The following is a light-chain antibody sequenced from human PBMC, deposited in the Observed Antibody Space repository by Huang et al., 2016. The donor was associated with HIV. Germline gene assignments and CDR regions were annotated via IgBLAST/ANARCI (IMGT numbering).Light chain of an antibody. CDR1: QGISNS. CDR2: STS. CDR3: QQDYTSPT. V-gene: IGKV1-NL1*01. J-gene: IGKJ1*01. Sequence: DIQMTQSPSSLSAFVGDTVTITCRASQGISNSVAWYQQKPGKAPKLLLYSTSRLESGVPSRFRGGGSGTDYTLAIHRLQPDDFATYDCQQDYTSPTFGQESKVEIK.